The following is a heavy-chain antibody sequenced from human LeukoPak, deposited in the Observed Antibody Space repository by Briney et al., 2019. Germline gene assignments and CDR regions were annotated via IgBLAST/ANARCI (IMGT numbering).Heavy chain of an antibody. Sequence: GGSLRLSCAASGFTFSSYAMHWVRQAPGKGLEWVAVISYDGSNKYYADSVKGRFTISRDNAKKSLLLQMNSLRGEDTAVYYCARDWDVWGQGTTVTVSS. CDR3: ARDWDV. CDR1: GFTFSSYA. V-gene: IGHV3-30-3*01. J-gene: IGHJ6*02. CDR2: ISYDGSNK.